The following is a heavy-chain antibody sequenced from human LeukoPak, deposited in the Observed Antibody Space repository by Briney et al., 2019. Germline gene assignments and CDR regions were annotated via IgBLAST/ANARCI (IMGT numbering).Heavy chain of an antibody. CDR1: GFTFSNYW. CDR3: AKGGSKAPDY. V-gene: IGHV3-74*01. Sequence: PGGSLRLSCAASGFTFSNYWMHWVRQAPGKGLVWVSRIHSNGSSTTYADSVKGRFTIYRDNAKNTLYLQMNRRRAEDTAVYYGAKGGSKAPDYWGQGTLVTVSS. D-gene: IGHD4-11*01. J-gene: IGHJ4*02. CDR2: IHSNGSST.